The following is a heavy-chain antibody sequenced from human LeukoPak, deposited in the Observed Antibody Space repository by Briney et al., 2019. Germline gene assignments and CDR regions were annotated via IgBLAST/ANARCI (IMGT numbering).Heavy chain of an antibody. D-gene: IGHD7-27*01. V-gene: IGHV4-39*07. J-gene: IGHJ4*02. CDR1: GGSISSSSYY. CDR3: ATNTGTVFDY. CDR2: IYCSGST. Sequence: SETLSLTCTVSGGSISSSSYYWGWIRQPPGKGLEWIGSIYCSGSTYYNPSLKSRVTISVDTSKHQFSLNVTSVTAADTAVYYCATNTGTVFDYWGQGALVTVSS.